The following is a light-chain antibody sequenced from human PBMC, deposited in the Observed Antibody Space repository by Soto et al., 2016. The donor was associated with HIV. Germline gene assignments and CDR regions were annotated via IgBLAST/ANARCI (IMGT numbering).Light chain of an antibody. J-gene: IGLJ1*01. Sequence: SSELTQDPAVSVALGQTVRITCQGDSLRSYYASWYQQKPGQAPVLVIYGKNNRPSGIPDRFSGSSSGNTASLTITGAQAEDEADYYCNSRDSSGNRYYVFGTGTKVTV. CDR2: GKN. V-gene: IGLV3-19*01. CDR1: SLRSYY. CDR3: NSRDSSGNRYYV.